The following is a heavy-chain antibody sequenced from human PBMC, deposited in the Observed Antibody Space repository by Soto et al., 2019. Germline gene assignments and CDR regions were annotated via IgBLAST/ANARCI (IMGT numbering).Heavy chain of an antibody. D-gene: IGHD2-8*01. V-gene: IGHV3-23*01. J-gene: IGHJ5*02. CDR2: TSGSGGTT. Sequence: GGSLRLSCAASGFTFSSYAMSWVRQAPGKGLEWVSTTSGSGGTTYYADSVKGRFTISRDNTKNTLYLQMNSLRAEDTAVYYCAKDQVVLMVYAHPSLDPWGQGTLVTVSS. CDR1: GFTFSSYA. CDR3: AKDQVVLMVYAHPSLDP.